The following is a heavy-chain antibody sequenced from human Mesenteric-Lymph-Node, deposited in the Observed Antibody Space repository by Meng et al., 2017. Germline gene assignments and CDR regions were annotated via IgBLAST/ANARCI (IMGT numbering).Heavy chain of an antibody. D-gene: IGHD3-10*01. CDR2: IWYDGSNK. V-gene: IGHV3-33*01. CDR1: GFTFSSYG. Sequence: GGSLRLSCAASGFTFSSYGMHWVRQAPGKGLEWVAVIWYDGSNKYYADSVKGRFTISRDNSKNTLYLQMNSLRAEDTAVYYCARDRGPMGSGSFIDYWGQGTLVTVSS. J-gene: IGHJ4*02. CDR3: ARDRGPMGSGSFIDY.